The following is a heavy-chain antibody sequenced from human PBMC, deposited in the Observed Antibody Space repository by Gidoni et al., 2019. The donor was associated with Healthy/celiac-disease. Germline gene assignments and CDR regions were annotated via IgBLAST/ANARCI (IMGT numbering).Heavy chain of an antibody. CDR3: ARDQPSYYDSSRQAWYFDL. Sequence: QVQLVQSGAEVKKPGSSVKVSCKASGGTFSSYAISWVRQAPGQGLEWMGGIIPIFGTANYAQKFQGRVTITADESTSTAYMELSSLRSEDTAVYYCARDQPSYYDSSRQAWYFDLWGRGTLVTVSS. J-gene: IGHJ2*01. D-gene: IGHD3-22*01. CDR1: GGTFSSYA. V-gene: IGHV1-69*01. CDR2: IIPIFGTA.